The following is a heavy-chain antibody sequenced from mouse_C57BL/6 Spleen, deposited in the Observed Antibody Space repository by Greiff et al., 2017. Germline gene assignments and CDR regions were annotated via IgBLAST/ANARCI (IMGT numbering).Heavy chain of an antibody. Sequence: EVQLVESGGGLVKPGGSLKLSCAASGFTFSSYTMSWVRQTPEKRLEWVATISGGGGNTYYPESVKGRFTISRDNAKNTLYLQMSSLRSEDTALYYCARHGYYGSSPYWYFDVWGTGTTVTVSS. CDR1: GFTFSSYT. J-gene: IGHJ1*03. CDR2: ISGGGGNT. CDR3: ARHGYYGSSPYWYFDV. D-gene: IGHD1-1*01. V-gene: IGHV5-9*01.